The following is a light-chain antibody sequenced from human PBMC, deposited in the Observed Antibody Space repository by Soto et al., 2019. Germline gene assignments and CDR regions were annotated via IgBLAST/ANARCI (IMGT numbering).Light chain of an antibody. J-gene: IGLJ2*01. V-gene: IGLV2-14*01. CDR3: SSYTSSSPVV. Sequence: PASVSGSPGQSITISCTGTSSDVGGYNYVSWYQQHPGKAPKLMIYDVSNRPSGVSNRFSGSKSGNTASLTISGLQAEDEADYYCSSYTSSSPVVFGGGTKLTVL. CDR2: DVS. CDR1: SSDVGGYNY.